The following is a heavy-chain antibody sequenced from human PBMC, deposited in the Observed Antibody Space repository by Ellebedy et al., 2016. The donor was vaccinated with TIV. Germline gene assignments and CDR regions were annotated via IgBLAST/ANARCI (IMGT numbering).Heavy chain of an antibody. V-gene: IGHV5-51*01. CDR1: GYSFTSYW. CDR2: IDLGGSDT. Sequence: GESLKISCKGSGYSFTSYWIAWVRQMPGKGPEWMGVIDLGGSDTRYSPSFQGQVTMSADKSINTAYLQWSSLKASDTAMYYCARCGYSGYGNDYWGQGTLVSVSS. D-gene: IGHD5-12*01. J-gene: IGHJ4*02. CDR3: ARCGYSGYGNDY.